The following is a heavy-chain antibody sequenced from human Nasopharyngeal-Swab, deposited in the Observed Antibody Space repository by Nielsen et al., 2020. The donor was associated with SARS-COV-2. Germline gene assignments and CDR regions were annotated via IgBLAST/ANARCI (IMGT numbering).Heavy chain of an antibody. CDR3: TPSGAH. CDR2: ISSGRTSI. V-gene: IGHV3-21*01. CDR1: GFTFSSYS. J-gene: IGHJ4*02. Sequence: GESLKISCAASGFTFSSYSMNWVRQAPGKGLEWVSCISSGRTSIYYADSVKGRFTISRDNAKNSLYLQMNSLRAEDTAVYYCTPSGAHWGQGTLVTVSS. D-gene: IGHD3-10*01.